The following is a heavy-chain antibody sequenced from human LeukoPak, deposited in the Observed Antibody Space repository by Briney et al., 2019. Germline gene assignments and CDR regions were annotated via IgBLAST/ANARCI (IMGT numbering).Heavy chain of an antibody. Sequence: PGGSLRLSCAASGFTVSSNYMSWVRQAPGKGLEWVSVIYSGGSTYYADSVKGRFTISRHNSKNTQYLQMNSLRAEDTAVYYCARAIAVAGDPGAFDIWGQGTMVTVSS. CDR1: GFTVSSNY. CDR3: ARAIAVAGDPGAFDI. CDR2: IYSGGST. V-gene: IGHV3-53*04. D-gene: IGHD6-19*01. J-gene: IGHJ3*02.